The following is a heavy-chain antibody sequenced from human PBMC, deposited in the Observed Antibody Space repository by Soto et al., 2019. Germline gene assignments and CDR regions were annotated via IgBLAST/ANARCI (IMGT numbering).Heavy chain of an antibody. Sequence: EVQLVESGGGLVQPGGSLRLSCAASGFTFSSYWMNWVRQAPGKGLEWVANIKQDGSEKYYVDSVKGRFTISRDNAKNSLYLQMNRLRAEDTAVYYCARASRFVRCANGVCWTNFFDYWGQGTRVTVSS. V-gene: IGHV3-7*01. CDR3: ARASRFVRCANGVCWTNFFDY. D-gene: IGHD2-8*01. CDR1: GFTFSSYW. J-gene: IGHJ4*02. CDR2: IKQDGSEK.